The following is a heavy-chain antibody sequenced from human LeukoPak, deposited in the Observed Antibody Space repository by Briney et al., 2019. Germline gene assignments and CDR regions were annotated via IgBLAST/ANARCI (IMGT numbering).Heavy chain of an antibody. D-gene: IGHD3-3*01. CDR3: AREGYDTIFGGTDYYYYYGMDV. J-gene: IGHJ6*02. Sequence: TSETLSLTCAVYGGSFSGYYWSWIRQPPGKGLEWIGEINHSGSTNYNPSLKSRVTISVDTSKNQFSLKLSSVTAADTAVYYCAREGYDTIFGGTDYYYYYGMDVWGQGTTVTVSS. CDR2: INHSGST. CDR1: GGSFSGYY. V-gene: IGHV4-34*01.